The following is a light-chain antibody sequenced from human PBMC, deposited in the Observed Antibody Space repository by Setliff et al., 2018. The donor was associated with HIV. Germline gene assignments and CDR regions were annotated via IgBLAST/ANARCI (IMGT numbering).Light chain of an antibody. CDR2: RNN. CDR1: SSNIGSNT. CDR3: SSYAGSNKGV. Sequence: SALTQPPSASGTPGQRVTISCSGSSSNIGSNTVNWYQQLPGTAPKLLIYRNNQRPSGVPDRFSGSKSGNTASLTVSGLQGEDEADYYCSSYAGSNKGVFGTGTKVTVL. J-gene: IGLJ1*01. V-gene: IGLV1-44*01.